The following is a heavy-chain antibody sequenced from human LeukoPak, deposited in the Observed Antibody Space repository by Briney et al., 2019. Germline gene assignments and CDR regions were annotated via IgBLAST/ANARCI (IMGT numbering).Heavy chain of an antibody. D-gene: IGHD3-10*01. Sequence: GGSLRLSCAASGFTFSSYAMHWVRQAPGKGLEWVAVISYDGSNKYYADSVKGRFTISRDNSKNTLYLQMNSLRAEDTAVYYCARDFQRITMVRGVKNWFDPWGQGTLVTVSS. CDR3: ARDFQRITMVRGVKNWFDP. CDR2: ISYDGSNK. CDR1: GFTFSSYA. V-gene: IGHV3-30*04. J-gene: IGHJ5*02.